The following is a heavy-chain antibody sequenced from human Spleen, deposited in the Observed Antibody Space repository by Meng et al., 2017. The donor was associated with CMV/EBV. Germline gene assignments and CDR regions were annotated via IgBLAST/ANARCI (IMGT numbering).Heavy chain of an antibody. CDR1: GDSIKNSPTYF. V-gene: IGHV4-39*07. D-gene: IGHD5-24*01. J-gene: IGHJ4*02. Sequence: SETLSLTCTVSGDSIKNSPTYFWGWIRQAPGKGLEWIGSVFYTGSAYYTPSLKSRVTISVETSENQFSLRLRSVTAADTAVYYCARVWLQLKIIDYWGQGTLVTVSS. CDR3: ARVWLQLKIIDY. CDR2: VFYTGSA.